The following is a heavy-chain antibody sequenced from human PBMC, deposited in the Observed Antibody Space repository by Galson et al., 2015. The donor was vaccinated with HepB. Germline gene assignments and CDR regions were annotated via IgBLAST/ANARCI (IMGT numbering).Heavy chain of an antibody. D-gene: IGHD3-9*01. Sequence: SVKVSCKASGGPFGTYTFTWVRQAPGQGLEWVGGVIPVLGTTNYAQKFQGRVTVTADDSISTVYLELSGLTSDDTAVYYCATESYFENTGYYYFDDWGQGTLVTVSS. CDR2: VIPVLGTT. CDR1: GGPFGTYT. J-gene: IGHJ4*02. V-gene: IGHV1-69*13. CDR3: ATESYFENTGYYYFDD.